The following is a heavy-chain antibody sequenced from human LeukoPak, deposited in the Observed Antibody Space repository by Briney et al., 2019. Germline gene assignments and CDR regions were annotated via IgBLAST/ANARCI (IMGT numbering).Heavy chain of an antibody. CDR1: GYTLTELS. CDR3: ARDSREWLSDAFDI. D-gene: IGHD3-3*01. J-gene: IGHJ3*02. V-gene: IGHV1-24*01. Sequence: ASVTVSCKVSGYTLTELSMHWVRQAPGKGLEWMGGFDPEDGETIYAQKFQGRVTMTEDTSTDTAYMELSSLRSEDTAVYYCARDSREWLSDAFDIWGQGTMVTVSS. CDR2: FDPEDGET.